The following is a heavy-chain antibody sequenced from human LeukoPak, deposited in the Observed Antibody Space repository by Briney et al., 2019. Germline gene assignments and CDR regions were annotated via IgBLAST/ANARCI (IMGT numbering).Heavy chain of an antibody. CDR3: ARVGIAAAGGAFDI. Sequence: ASVKVSCKASGGTFSSYAISWVRQAPGQGLEWMGGIIPIFGTANYAQKFQGRVTITTDESTSTAYMELSSLRSEDTAVYYCARVGIAAAGGAFDIWGQGTMVTVSS. CDR1: GGTFSSYA. V-gene: IGHV1-69*05. CDR2: IIPIFGTA. D-gene: IGHD6-13*01. J-gene: IGHJ3*02.